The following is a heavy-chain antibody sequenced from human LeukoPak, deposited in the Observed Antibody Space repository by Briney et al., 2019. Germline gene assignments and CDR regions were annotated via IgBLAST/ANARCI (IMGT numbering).Heavy chain of an antibody. CDR3: AKAGVLTLVRGVIADY. CDR1: GFTFSGYA. V-gene: IGHV3-23*01. CDR2: ISGSGDGT. Sequence: PGGSLRLSCAASGFTFSGYAMSWVRQAPGKGLEWVPAISGSGDGTYYADSVKGRFTISRDNSKNTLFLQMNSLRAEDTAVYYCAKAGVLTLVRGVIADYWGQGTLVTVSS. J-gene: IGHJ4*02. D-gene: IGHD3-10*01.